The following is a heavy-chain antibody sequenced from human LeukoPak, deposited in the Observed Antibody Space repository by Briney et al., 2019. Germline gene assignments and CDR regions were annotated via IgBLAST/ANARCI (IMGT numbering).Heavy chain of an antibody. J-gene: IGHJ4*02. CDR2: MHPGNGIT. D-gene: IGHD2-21*02. CDR1: GYRFISNY. V-gene: IGHV1-2*02. CDR3: AREGSYCAGGDCYSFDF. Sequence: ASVKVSCKASGYRFISNYIQWVRQAPGLGPEWMGWMHPGNGITRYAEKFQGRVTMTRDTSINTAYMDLSSLRSDDTAVYYCAREGSYCAGGDCYSFDFWGQGTLITVSS.